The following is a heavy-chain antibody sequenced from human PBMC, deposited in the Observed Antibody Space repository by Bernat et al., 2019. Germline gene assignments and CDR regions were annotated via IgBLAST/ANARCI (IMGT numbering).Heavy chain of an antibody. V-gene: IGHV3-30-3*01. CDR2: ISYDGSNK. Sequence: QVQLVESGGGVVQPGRSLRLSCAASGFTFSSYAMHWVRQAPGKGLDWVAVISYDGSNKYYADSVKGRFTISRDNSKNTLYLQMNSLRAEDTAVYYCAGGRDIVVVVAATPVYWGQGTLVTVSS. CDR1: GFTFSSYA. J-gene: IGHJ4*02. CDR3: AGGRDIVVVVAATPVY. D-gene: IGHD2-15*01.